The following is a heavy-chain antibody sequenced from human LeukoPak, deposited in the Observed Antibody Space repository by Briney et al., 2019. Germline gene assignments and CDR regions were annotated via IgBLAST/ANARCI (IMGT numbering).Heavy chain of an antibody. Sequence: ASVKVSCKASGGTFSSYAIGWVRQAPGQGLEWMGRIIPILGIANYAQKFQGRVTITADKSTSTAYMELSSLRSEDTAVYYCAREGSSSWFCMDVWGQGTTVTVSS. V-gene: IGHV1-69*04. CDR1: GGTFSSYA. D-gene: IGHD6-13*01. CDR2: IIPILGIA. J-gene: IGHJ6*02. CDR3: AREGSSSWFCMDV.